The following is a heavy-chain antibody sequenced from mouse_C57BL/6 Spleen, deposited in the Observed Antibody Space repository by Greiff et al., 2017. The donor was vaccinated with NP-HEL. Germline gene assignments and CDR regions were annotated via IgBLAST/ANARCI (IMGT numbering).Heavy chain of an antibody. CDR1: GYTFPGYW. V-gene: IGHV1-9*01. Sequence: QVQLQQSGAELMKPGASVKLSCKATGYTFPGYWIEWVKQRPGHGLEWIGEILPGSGSTNSNEKFKGKATFTADTSSNTAYMQLSSLTTEDSASYYCARSRYDYDGAYWGQGTLVTVSA. D-gene: IGHD2-4*01. J-gene: IGHJ3*01. CDR3: ARSRYDYDGAY. CDR2: ILPGSGST.